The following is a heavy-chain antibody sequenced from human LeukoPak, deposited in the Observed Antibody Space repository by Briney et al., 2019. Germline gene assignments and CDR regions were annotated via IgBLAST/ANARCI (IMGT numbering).Heavy chain of an antibody. CDR3: ATPFGSGNYRPFNY. J-gene: IGHJ4*02. V-gene: IGHV1-24*01. CDR2: LDPDDGET. CDR1: GDTVTELS. Sequence: ASVKVYCKASGDTVTELSIHWVRQAAGDGREWMERLDPDDGETVYAQKFQGRVNMTEDTSTDTAYMELSSLTSEDTAVYYCATPFGSGNYRPFNYWGQGTLVTVSS. D-gene: IGHD3-3*01.